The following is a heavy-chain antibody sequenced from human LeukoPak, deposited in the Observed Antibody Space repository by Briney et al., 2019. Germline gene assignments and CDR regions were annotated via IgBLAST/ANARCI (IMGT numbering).Heavy chain of an antibody. D-gene: IGHD5-12*01. CDR2: ISPNTGET. CDR1: GYTFTGYY. Sequence: ASVKVSCKASGYTFTGYYMHWVRQAPGQGLEWMGWISPNTGETEYAQKFQGRVSLTRDTSISTTYMELTSLKYDDTAVYYCARGVATIGDYWGHGTLVTVSS. J-gene: IGHJ4*01. CDR3: ARGVATIGDY. V-gene: IGHV1-2*02.